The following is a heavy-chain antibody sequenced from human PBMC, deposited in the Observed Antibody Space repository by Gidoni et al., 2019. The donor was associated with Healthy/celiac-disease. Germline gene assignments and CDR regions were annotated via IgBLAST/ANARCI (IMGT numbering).Heavy chain of an antibody. CDR1: GGSISSYS. D-gene: IGHD2-2*01. Sequence: QVQLQESGPGLVKPSETLSLTCTVSGGSISSYSWRWIRQPPGKGLEWIGYIYYSGSTNYNPSLKSRVTISVDTSKNQFSLKLSSVTAADTAVYYCASSPPYQLLSGWFDPWGQGTLVTVSS. CDR2: IYYSGST. V-gene: IGHV4-59*01. CDR3: ASSPPYQLLSGWFDP. J-gene: IGHJ5*02.